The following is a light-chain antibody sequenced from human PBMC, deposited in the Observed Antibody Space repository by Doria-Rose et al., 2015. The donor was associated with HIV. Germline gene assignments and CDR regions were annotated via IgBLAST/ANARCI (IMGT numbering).Light chain of an antibody. J-gene: IGKJ2*01. CDR3: QQYGSSYT. CDR2: DAS. V-gene: IGKV3D-20*01. CDR1: QSVSNY. Sequence: DIVMTQSPATLSLSPGERATLSCGASQSVSNYLAWFQQKPGLAPRLLIYDASNRATGIPGRFSGSGSGTDSTLTISRLEPEDFAVYFCQQYGSSYTFGQGTKVEIK.